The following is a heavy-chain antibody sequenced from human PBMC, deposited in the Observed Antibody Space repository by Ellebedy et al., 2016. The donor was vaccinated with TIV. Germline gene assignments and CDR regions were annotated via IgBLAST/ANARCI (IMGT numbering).Heavy chain of an antibody. J-gene: IGHJ6*02. V-gene: IGHV3-11*03. D-gene: IGHD2-2*01. CDR3: GRYARGFYGIDV. Sequence: GGSLRLXXVASGYTFSDYYMTWIRQSPGKGMEWLSYISNFNTVTYTNYADSVKGCFTISRDNAKNSLYLQMNSLRVDDTAVYYCGRYARGFYGIDVWGQGTTVIVSS. CDR1: GYTFSDYY. CDR2: ISNFNTVTYT.